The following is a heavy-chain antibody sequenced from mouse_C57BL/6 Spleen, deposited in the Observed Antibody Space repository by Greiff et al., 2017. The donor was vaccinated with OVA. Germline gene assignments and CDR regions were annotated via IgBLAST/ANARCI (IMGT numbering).Heavy chain of an antibody. V-gene: IGHV1-53*01. CDR3: ARSLIVGSSYVPLDFDV. CDR1: GYTFTSYW. CDR2: INPSNGGT. D-gene: IGHD1-1*01. J-gene: IGHJ1*03. Sequence: QVQLQQPGTELVKPGASVKLSCKASGYTFTSYWMHWVKQRPGQGLEWIGNINPSNGGTNSNEKFKSKATLTVDKSSSTAYMQLSSLTSEDSAVYYCARSLIVGSSYVPLDFDVWGTGTTVTVSS.